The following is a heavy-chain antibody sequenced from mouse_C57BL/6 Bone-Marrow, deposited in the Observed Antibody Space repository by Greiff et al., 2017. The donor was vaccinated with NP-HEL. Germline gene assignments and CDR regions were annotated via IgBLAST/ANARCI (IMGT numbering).Heavy chain of an antibody. CDR3: ARLNY. CDR1: GYTFTSYW. Sequence: VKLQQPGAELVKPGASVKLSCKASGYTFTSYWMQWVKQRPGQGLEWIGEIDPSDSYTNYNQKFKGKATLTVDTSSSTAYMQLSSLTSEDSAVYYCARLNYWGQGTTLTVSS. CDR2: IDPSDSYT. V-gene: IGHV1-50*01. J-gene: IGHJ2*01.